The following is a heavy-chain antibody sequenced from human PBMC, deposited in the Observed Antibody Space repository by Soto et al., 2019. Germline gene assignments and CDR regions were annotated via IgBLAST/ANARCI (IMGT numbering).Heavy chain of an antibody. CDR3: ARGEGDYYYYYGMDV. CDR1: GDSISSFY. J-gene: IGHJ6*02. Sequence: PSETLSLTCTVSGDSISSFYWSWIRQPPGTGLEWIGFVYYSGSTNYNPSLKSRVTISVDTSKNQFSLKLSSVTAADTAVYYCARGEGDYYYYYGMDVWGQGTTVTVSS. CDR2: VYYSGST. V-gene: IGHV4-59*01.